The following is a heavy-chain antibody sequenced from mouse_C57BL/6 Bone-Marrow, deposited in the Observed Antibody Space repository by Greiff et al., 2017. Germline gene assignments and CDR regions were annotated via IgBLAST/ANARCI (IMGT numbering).Heavy chain of an antibody. D-gene: IGHD1-2*01. CDR1: GYAFSSSW. Sequence: QVQLQQSGPELVKPGASVKISCKASGYAFSSSWLNWVKQRPGKGLEWIGRIYPGDGATNYNGKFKGKATLTADKASSTAYMQLSSLTSEDSAVYFRARDLPITTAYAMDYWGQGTSVTVSS. CDR2: IYPGDGAT. V-gene: IGHV1-82*01. CDR3: ARDLPITTAYAMDY. J-gene: IGHJ4*01.